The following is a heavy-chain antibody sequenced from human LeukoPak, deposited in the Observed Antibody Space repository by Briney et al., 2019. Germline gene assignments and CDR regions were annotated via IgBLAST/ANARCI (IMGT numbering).Heavy chain of an antibody. V-gene: IGHV4-30-2*01. J-gene: IGHJ4*02. CDR3: ARVSRDSSGYYEPPNYSFYFDY. CDR1: GGSISSGGYY. Sequence: PSQTLSLTCTVSGGSISSGGYYWSWIRQPPGKGLEWIGYIYHSGSTYYNPSLKSRVTISVDRSKNQFSLKLSSVTAADTAMYYCARVSRDSSGYYEPPNYSFYFDYWGQGTLVTVSS. D-gene: IGHD3-22*01. CDR2: IYHSGST.